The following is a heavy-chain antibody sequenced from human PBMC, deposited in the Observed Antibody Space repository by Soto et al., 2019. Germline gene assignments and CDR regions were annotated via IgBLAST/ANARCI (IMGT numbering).Heavy chain of an antibody. CDR2: IYSSGGT. CDR1: GGSVSSGSYY. D-gene: IGHD5-18*01. V-gene: IGHV4-61*01. CDR3: ARGVGDTATFDH. Sequence: QVQLQESGPGLVKPSETLSLTCTVSGGSVSSGSYYWTWIRQPPGKGLECIGYIYSSGGTNYNPSLKSRLTLAVDTSKNQFSLKLSSVTAADTAVYYCARGVGDTATFDHWGQGTLVTVSS. J-gene: IGHJ4*02.